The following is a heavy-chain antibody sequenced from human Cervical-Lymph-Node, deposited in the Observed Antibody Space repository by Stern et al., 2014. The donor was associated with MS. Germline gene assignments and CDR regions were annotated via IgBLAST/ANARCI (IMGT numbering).Heavy chain of an antibody. Sequence: QVQLQESGPGLVKPSETLSLTCTVSGGSVSSGSYYWSWIRQPPGKGLEWIGDIYYSGSTNYNPSLKSRVTISVDTSKNQFSLKLSSVTAADPAVYYCARLVATTGPADYWGQGTLVTVSS. D-gene: IGHD5-12*01. CDR1: GGSVSSGSYY. CDR2: IYYSGST. CDR3: ARLVATTGPADY. J-gene: IGHJ4*02. V-gene: IGHV4-61*01.